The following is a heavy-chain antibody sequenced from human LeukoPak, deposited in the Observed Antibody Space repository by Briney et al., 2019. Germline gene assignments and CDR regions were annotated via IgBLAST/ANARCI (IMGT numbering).Heavy chain of an antibody. V-gene: IGHV1-8*01. CDR1: GYTFTSYD. D-gene: IGHD6-19*01. Sequence: ASVKVSCKASGYTFTSYDINWVRQATGQGLEWMGWMNPNSGNTGYAQKFQGRVTTTRNTSISTAYMELSSLRSEDTAVYYCARGSPWSGWYGGSRNFDYWGQGTLVTVSS. CDR3: ARGSPWSGWYGGSRNFDY. CDR2: MNPNSGNT. J-gene: IGHJ4*02.